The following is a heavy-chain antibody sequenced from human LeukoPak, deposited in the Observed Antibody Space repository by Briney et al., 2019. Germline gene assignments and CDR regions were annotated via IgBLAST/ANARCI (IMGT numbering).Heavy chain of an antibody. V-gene: IGHV3-21*01. CDR3: ARDLGGFRNY. Sequence: GGSLRLSCAASGFTFSRYSMNWVRQAPGQGLEWVSSISSTSSYIYYADSVKGRFTISRDNAKNSLYLQMNSLRAEDTAVYYCARDLGGFRNYWGQGTLVTVSS. CDR1: GFTFSRYS. CDR2: ISSTSSYI. J-gene: IGHJ4*02. D-gene: IGHD3-10*01.